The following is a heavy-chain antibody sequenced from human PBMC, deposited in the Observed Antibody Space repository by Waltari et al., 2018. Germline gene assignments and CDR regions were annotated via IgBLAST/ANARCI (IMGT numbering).Heavy chain of an antibody. Sequence: QVQLVESGGGVVQPGGSLRLSWVASGFIFSDHGMHWVRQAPGKGLGWVACMRFDGTPKYYADSVKGRFSISRDNDENTLFLQLNSLSADDTALYYCAKDWTDVLYYMDVWGKGTTFTVSS. D-gene: IGHD3-3*01. CDR3: AKDWTDVLYYMDV. J-gene: IGHJ6*03. V-gene: IGHV3-30*02. CDR2: MRFDGTPK. CDR1: GFIFSDHG.